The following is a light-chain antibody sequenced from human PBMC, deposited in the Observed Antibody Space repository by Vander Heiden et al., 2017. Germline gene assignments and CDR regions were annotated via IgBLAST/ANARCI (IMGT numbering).Light chain of an antibody. CDR1: SSDVGGYNF. CDR3: SSYTSSSTLWV. CDR2: DVS. J-gene: IGLJ3*02. Sequence: QSALTQPASVSGSPGQSIHISCTGTSSDVGGYNFVSWYQQHPGKAPKLMIFDVSNRPSGVSNRFSGSKSGNTASLTISGLQAEDEADYYCSSYTSSSTLWVFGGGTKLTVL. V-gene: IGLV2-14*01.